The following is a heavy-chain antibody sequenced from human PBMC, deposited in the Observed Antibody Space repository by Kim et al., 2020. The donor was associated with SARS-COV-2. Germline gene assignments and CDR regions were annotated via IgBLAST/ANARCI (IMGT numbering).Heavy chain of an antibody. D-gene: IGHD4-17*01. CDR1: GFTFSSYS. CDR3: ARRTEAVTVTVDFDY. J-gene: IGHJ4*02. Sequence: GGSLRLSCAASGFTFSSYSMNWVRQAPGKGLEWVSYISSSSSTIYYADSVKGRFTISRDNAKNSLYLQMNSLRDEDTAVYYCARRTEAVTVTVDFDYWGQGTLVTVSS. CDR2: ISSSSSTI. V-gene: IGHV3-48*02.